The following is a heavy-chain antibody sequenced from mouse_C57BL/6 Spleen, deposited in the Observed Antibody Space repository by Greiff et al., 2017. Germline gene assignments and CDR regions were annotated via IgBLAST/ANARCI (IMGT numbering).Heavy chain of an antibody. CDR3: ARREDYSNYVRAMDY. CDR2: INPYNGGT. J-gene: IGHJ4*01. CDR1: GYTFTDYY. V-gene: IGHV1-19*01. Sequence: EVQLQQSGPVLVKPGASVKMSCKASGYTFTDYYMNWVKQSHGKSLEWIGVINPYNGGTSYNQKFKGKATLTVDKSSSTAYMELNSLTSEDSAVYYRARREDYSNYVRAMDYWGQGTSVTVSS. D-gene: IGHD2-5*01.